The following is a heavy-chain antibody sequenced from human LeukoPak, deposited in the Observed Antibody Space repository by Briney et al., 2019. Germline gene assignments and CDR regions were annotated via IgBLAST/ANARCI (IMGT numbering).Heavy chain of an antibody. CDR2: IFYSGSP. V-gene: IGHV4-59*11. D-gene: IGHD3-10*01. CDR1: SGSSFTHY. CDR3: AREESERGQTEGYFQY. J-gene: IGHJ1*01. Sequence: AEALLMISSVSSGSSFTHYWTWILHHPARDALGIMSIFYSGSPNYNPSLKSRVTMSVDTSKNQFSLKLTSVTTADTAVYYCAREESERGQTEGYFQYWGQGALVTVSS.